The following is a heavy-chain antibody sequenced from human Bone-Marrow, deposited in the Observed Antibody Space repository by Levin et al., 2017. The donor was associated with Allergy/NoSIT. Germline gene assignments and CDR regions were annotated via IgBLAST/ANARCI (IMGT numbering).Heavy chain of an antibody. V-gene: IGHV4-39*07. CDR1: GVSIRNNDYY. D-gene: IGHD6-25*01. CDR2: IYYSGST. CDR3: AIGHRQEHLDGYRFDP. Sequence: PSETLSLTCSVSGVSIRNNDYYWTWMRQPPGKGLEWIGIIYYSGSTYSNPSLKNRVTMLKDTSQNRFSLNLRSATAADTGVYYCAIGHRQEHLDGYRFDPWGRGTLVTVSS. J-gene: IGHJ5*02.